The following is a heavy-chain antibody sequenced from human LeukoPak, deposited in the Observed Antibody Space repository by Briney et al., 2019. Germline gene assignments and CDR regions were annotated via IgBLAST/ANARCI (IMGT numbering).Heavy chain of an antibody. CDR3: ARDQTDYSNYGPHRYGMDV. J-gene: IGHJ6*02. CDR2: INPNSGGT. CDR1: GYTFTGYY. V-gene: IGHV1-2*06. Sequence: ASVKVSCKASGYTFTGYYMHWVRQAPGQGLEWMGRINPNSGGTNYAQKFQGRFTMTRDTSISTAYMELSRLRSDDTAVYYCARDQTDYSNYGPHRYGMDVWGQGTTVTVSS. D-gene: IGHD4-11*01.